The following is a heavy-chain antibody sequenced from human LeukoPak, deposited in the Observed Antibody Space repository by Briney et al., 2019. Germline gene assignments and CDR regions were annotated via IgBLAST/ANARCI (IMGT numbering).Heavy chain of an antibody. CDR1: GGSISSSSYY. J-gene: IGHJ4*02. V-gene: IGHV4-39*01. CDR3: ARQLGYCSSTSCYADKVDY. Sequence: SETLSLTCTVSGGSISSSSYYWGWIRPPPGQGLGWIGSIYYSGSTYYNPSLKSRVTISVDTSKNQFSLKLSSVTAADTAVYYSARQLGYCSSTSCYADKVDYWGQGTLVTVSS. D-gene: IGHD2-2*01. CDR2: IYYSGST.